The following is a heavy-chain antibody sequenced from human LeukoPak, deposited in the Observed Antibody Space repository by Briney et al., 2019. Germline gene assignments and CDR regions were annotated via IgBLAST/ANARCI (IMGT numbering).Heavy chain of an antibody. V-gene: IGHV1-2*06. Sequence: ASVKVSCKASGYTFTGYAMHWVRQAPGQGLEWVGRLDPNSGGTNYAQDFQGRVTITRDTSINTAYMELSRLRSDDTAKYYCTKDLKISGPIGIWGQETLVTVSA. CDR3: TKDLKISGPIGI. CDR2: LDPNSGGT. CDR1: GYTFTGYA. D-gene: IGHD1-14*01. J-gene: IGHJ4*02.